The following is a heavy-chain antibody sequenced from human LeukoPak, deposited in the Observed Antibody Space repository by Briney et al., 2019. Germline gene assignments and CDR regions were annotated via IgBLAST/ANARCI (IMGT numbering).Heavy chain of an antibody. D-gene: IGHD3-16*01. CDR1: GGSISSYY. Sequence: SETLSLTCTVSGGSISSYYWSWIRQPPGKGLEWIGYIYYSGSTNYNPSLKSRVTISVDTSKNQFSLKLNSVTAADTAVYYCARYSFGSVLDYWGQGTLVTVAS. CDR3: ARYSFGSVLDY. J-gene: IGHJ4*02. CDR2: IYYSGST. V-gene: IGHV4-59*12.